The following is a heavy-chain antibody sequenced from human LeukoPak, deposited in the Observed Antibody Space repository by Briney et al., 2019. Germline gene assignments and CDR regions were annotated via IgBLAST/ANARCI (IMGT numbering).Heavy chain of an antibody. Sequence: ASVKVSCKASGYTFTGDFIHWVRQAPGQGLEWMGWINSGSGGTNYARKFQGRVTMTRDTSISTAYMELSSLRSDDTAVFYCARGNIATRRGENWFDPWGQGTLVTVSS. J-gene: IGHJ5*02. CDR3: ARGNIATRRGENWFDP. CDR2: INSGSGGT. CDR1: GYTFTGDF. V-gene: IGHV1-2*02. D-gene: IGHD6-6*01.